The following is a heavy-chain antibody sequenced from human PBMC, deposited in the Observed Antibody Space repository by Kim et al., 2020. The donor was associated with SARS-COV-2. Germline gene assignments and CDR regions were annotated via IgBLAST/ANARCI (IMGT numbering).Heavy chain of an antibody. V-gene: IGHV4-39*01. CDR3: ARHDMVRGVWGPPSPIYFDY. Sequence: SETLSLTCTVSGGSISSSSYYWGWIRQPPGKGLEWIGSIYYSGSTYYNPSLKSRVTISVDTSKNQFSLKLSSVTAADTAVYYCARHDMVRGVWGPPSPIYFDYWGQGTLVTVSS. D-gene: IGHD3-10*01. CDR2: IYYSGST. J-gene: IGHJ4*02. CDR1: GGSISSSSYY.